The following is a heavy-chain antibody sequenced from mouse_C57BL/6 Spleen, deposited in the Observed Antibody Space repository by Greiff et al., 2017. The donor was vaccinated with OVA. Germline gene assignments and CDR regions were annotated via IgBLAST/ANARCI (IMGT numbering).Heavy chain of an antibody. CDR2: IDPSDSYT. D-gene: IGHD3-2*02. Sequence: QVQLQQPGAELVMPGASVKLSCKASGYTFTSYWMHWVKQRPGQGLEWIGEIDPSDSYTNYNQTFKGKSTLTVDKSSSTAYMQLSSLTSEDSAVYYCARGLRLDYWGQGTTLTVSS. V-gene: IGHV1-69*01. CDR3: ARGLRLDY. CDR1: GYTFTSYW. J-gene: IGHJ2*01.